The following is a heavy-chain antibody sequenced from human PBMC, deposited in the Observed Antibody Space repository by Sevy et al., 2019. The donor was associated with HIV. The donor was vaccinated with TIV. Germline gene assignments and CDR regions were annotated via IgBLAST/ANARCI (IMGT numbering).Heavy chain of an antibody. J-gene: IGHJ6*02. CDR3: ARESYDFWTGPVDYDYGMDV. V-gene: IGHV1-2*02. CDR1: GYTFSDSGYY. CDR2: INPKSGAT. Sequence: ASGKVSCKASGYTFSDSGYYVHWVRQAPGQGLEWMGWINPKSGATNYAQKFQGRVTMTRDTSVSTANMELSRLTSDDTAVYYCARESYDFWTGPVDYDYGMDVWGQGTTVTVSS. D-gene: IGHD3-3*01.